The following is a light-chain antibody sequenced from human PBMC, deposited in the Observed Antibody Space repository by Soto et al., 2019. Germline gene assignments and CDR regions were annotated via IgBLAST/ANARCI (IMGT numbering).Light chain of an antibody. CDR1: SSDIGGYNY. V-gene: IGLV2-14*01. Sequence: QSPLTQPASVSGSPGQSITISCAGTSSDIGGYNYVSWYQQRPGKAPKVMIYEVSNRPSGVSNRFSGSKSGNTASLTISGLQAEDEADYYCSSYTSSSTLYVFGSGTKLTVL. CDR2: EVS. CDR3: SSYTSSSTLYV. J-gene: IGLJ1*01.